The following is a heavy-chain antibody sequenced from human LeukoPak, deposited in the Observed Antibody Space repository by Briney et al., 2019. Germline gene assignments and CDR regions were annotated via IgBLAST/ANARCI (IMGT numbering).Heavy chain of an antibody. CDR2: IKTDGTTS. D-gene: IGHD3-22*01. CDR1: GFAFSNYW. V-gene: IGHV3-74*01. CDR3: GKHDSSSDF. Sequence: GGSLRLSCAASGFAFSNYWMHWVRQAPGKGLVWVSNIKTDGTTSNYADSLKRRFTISRDNAKNTLHLHMNSLRAEDTAVYYCGKHDSSSDFWGQGTLVTVSS. J-gene: IGHJ4*02.